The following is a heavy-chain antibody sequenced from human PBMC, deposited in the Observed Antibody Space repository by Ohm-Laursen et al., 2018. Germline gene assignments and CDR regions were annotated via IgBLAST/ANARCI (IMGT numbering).Heavy chain of an antibody. V-gene: IGHV3-11*01. CDR1: GFSLSDYY. D-gene: IGHD5-18*01. CDR3: ARGGGYSYVDGWFDP. CDR2: ISASGNTK. Sequence: GSLRLSCSASGFSLSDYYMSWIRQAPGKGLEWLSYISASGNTKYYAGSMKGRFTISRDDAKNSLYLQMNSLRAEDTAVYYCARGGGYSYVDGWFDPWGQGTLVTVAS. J-gene: IGHJ5*02.